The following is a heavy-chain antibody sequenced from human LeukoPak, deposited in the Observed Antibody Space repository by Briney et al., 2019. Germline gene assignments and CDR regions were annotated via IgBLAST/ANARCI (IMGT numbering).Heavy chain of an antibody. V-gene: IGHV3-33*01. CDR3: ARDYYGSGSYYQDY. D-gene: IGHD3-10*01. CDR1: GFTFSSYG. J-gene: IGHJ4*02. CDR2: IWYDGSNK. Sequence: PGRSLRLSCAASGFTFSSYGMHWVRQAPGKGLEWVAVIWYDGSNKYYAESVKGRFTISRDNSKNTLYLQMNSLRAEDTAVYYCARDYYGSGSYYQDYWGQGTLVTVSS.